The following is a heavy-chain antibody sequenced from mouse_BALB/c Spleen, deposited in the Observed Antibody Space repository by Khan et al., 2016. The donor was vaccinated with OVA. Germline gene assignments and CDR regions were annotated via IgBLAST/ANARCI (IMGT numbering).Heavy chain of an antibody. V-gene: IGHV5-17*02. Sequence: EVQLVESGGGLVQPGGSRKLSCAASGFTFNNYGMHWVRQAPEKGLEWVAYISGDSNTIYYVDSVKGRFTISSDNPKNTLFLQMTSLMSEDTAMDYWATSYFYGYYFDYWGPGTTLTVS. D-gene: IGHD1-1*01. CDR3: ATSYFYGYYFDY. J-gene: IGHJ2*01. CDR2: ISGDSNTI. CDR1: GFTFNNYG.